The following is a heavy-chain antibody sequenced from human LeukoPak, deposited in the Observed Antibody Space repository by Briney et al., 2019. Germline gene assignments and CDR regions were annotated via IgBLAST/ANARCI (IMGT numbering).Heavy chain of an antibody. D-gene: IGHD3-22*01. CDR1: GFTFSKYS. J-gene: IGHJ4*02. CDR2: ISPSSSNK. V-gene: IGHV3-48*02. CDR3: AREYHYYDGSGFYF. Sequence: GGSLRLSCVASGFTFSKYSMNGVRQAPGKGLEGVSYISPSSSNKYYAVSVKGRFTISRDNAKNSLFLQMNSLRDEDSAVYYCAREYHYYDGSGFYFWGQGTLVTVSS.